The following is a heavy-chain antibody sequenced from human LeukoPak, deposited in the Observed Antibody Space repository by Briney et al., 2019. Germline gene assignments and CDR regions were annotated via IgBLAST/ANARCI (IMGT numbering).Heavy chain of an antibody. D-gene: IGHD2-2*01. CDR3: AKDRNIVIIPAAIEGFDY. CDR2: MWCGGSKK. V-gene: IGHV3-33*06. CDR1: GLIFSTYG. J-gene: IGHJ4*02. Sequence: GGSLRLSCAASGLIFSTYGIQWARQAPGKGREGVAVMWCGGSKKFYAVCVEGRFTLSRDNYESVVYLKMNTLRVEDTAVYYCAKDRNIVIIPAAIEGFDYWGLGTLVTVSS.